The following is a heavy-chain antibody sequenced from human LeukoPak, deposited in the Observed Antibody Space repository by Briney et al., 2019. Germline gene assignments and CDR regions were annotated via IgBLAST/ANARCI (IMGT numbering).Heavy chain of an antibody. D-gene: IGHD3-22*01. Sequence: ASVKVSCKASGGTFSSYAISWVRQAPGQGLEWMGRVIPILGIANYAQKFQGRVTITADKSTSTAYMELSSLRSEDTAVYYCAILGRYYYDSEVMAWGQGTLVTVSS. J-gene: IGHJ5*02. CDR3: AILGRYYYDSEVMA. CDR1: GGTFSSYA. CDR2: VIPILGIA. V-gene: IGHV1-69*04.